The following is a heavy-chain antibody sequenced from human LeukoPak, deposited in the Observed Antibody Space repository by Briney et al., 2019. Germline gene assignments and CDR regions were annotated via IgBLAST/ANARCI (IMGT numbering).Heavy chain of an antibody. CDR2: INHSGST. CDR1: GGSFSGYY. J-gene: IGHJ4*02. CDR3: ARSLRSGYYTY. Sequence: SETPSLTCAVYGGSFSGYYWSWIRQPPGKGLEWIGEINHSGSTNYNPPLKSRVTISVDTSKNQFSLKLSSVTAADTAVYYCARSLRSGYYTYWGQGTLVTVSS. D-gene: IGHD3-3*01. V-gene: IGHV4-34*01.